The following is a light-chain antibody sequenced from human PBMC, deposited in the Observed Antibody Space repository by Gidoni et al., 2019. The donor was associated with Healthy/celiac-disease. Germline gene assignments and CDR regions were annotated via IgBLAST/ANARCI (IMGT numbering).Light chain of an antibody. J-gene: IGKJ5*01. CDR3: QQRSNWLT. Sequence: EIVLTQSPATLSLSPGERATLSCRASQSVSSYLAWYQQKPGQAPRLLIYDASNRATGIPARFSGSGSGTDFTLTISRLEPEDFAVYSCQQRSNWLTFGQGTRLEIK. CDR2: DAS. CDR1: QSVSSY. V-gene: IGKV3-11*01.